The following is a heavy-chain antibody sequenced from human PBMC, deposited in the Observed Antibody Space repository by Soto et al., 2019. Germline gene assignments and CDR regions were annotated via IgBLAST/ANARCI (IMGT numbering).Heavy chain of an antibody. Sequence: EVQLVESGGGLVQPGGSLRLSCAASGFTVSRYWMHWVRHVPEKGLVWVSHIHSGGNSRCYANSVKGRFTISSDNAKNTLNLKMASLRAEDTAVYYCERGGGGSFDMWGQGTLVVVSS. CDR2: IHSGGNSR. CDR1: GFTVSRYW. D-gene: IGHD1-26*01. V-gene: IGHV3-74*01. CDR3: ERGGGGSFDM. J-gene: IGHJ3*02.